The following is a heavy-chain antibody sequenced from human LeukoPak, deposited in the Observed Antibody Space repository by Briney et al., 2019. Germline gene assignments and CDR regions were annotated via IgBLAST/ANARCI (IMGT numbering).Heavy chain of an antibody. Sequence: GASLMISCKGSGYSFTSYWIGWVRQMPGKGLEWMGIIYPGDSDTRYSPSFQGQVTISADKSISTAYLQWSSLKASDTAMYYCARRGGNYYDSREVDYWGQGTLVTVSS. CDR1: GYSFTSYW. V-gene: IGHV5-51*01. CDR2: IYPGDSDT. CDR3: ARRGGNYYDSREVDY. D-gene: IGHD3-22*01. J-gene: IGHJ4*02.